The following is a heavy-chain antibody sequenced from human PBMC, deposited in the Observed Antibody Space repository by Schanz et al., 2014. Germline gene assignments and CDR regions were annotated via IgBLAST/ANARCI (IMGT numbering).Heavy chain of an antibody. D-gene: IGHD6-19*01. CDR2: LSGSGGST. J-gene: IGHJ4*02. V-gene: IGHV3-23*04. CDR1: GFTFSSYA. Sequence: VQLVESGGGLVKPGGSLRLSCAASGFTFSSYAMSWVRQAPGKGLEWVSALSGSGGSTYYADSVKGRFSISRDYSKNTLYLQMSSLRAEDTAIYYCAKLSSSGRLAGYFDYWGQGALVTVSS. CDR3: AKLSSSGRLAGYFDY.